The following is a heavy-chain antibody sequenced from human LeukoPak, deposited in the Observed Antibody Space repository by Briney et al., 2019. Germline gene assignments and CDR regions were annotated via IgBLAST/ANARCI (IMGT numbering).Heavy chain of an antibody. CDR1: GPSISNYS. J-gene: IGHJ6*02. CDR2: FYKGGST. Sequence: SETLSLTCSVSGPSISNYSWSWIRQPAGKGLEWIGRFYKGGSTKYNFSLKSRVTMSVDTSKNLFSLKLSSAAAADTAVYYCARERYDYWSGHDKGMDVWGQGTTVTVSS. D-gene: IGHD3/OR15-3a*01. V-gene: IGHV4-4*07. CDR3: ARERYDYWSGHDKGMDV.